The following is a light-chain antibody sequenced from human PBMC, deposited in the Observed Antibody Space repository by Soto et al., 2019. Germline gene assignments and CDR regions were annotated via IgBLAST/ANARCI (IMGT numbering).Light chain of an antibody. J-gene: IGKJ1*01. CDR2: GAS. CDR3: QQYGSSPRT. CDR1: QSVSSSY. Sequence: EIGLTQPPDTASLYPGERAPLSCRTSQSVSSSYLAWYQQKPGQAPRLLIYGASSRATGIPDRFSGSGSGTDFTLTISRLEPEDFAVYYCQQYGSSPRTFGQGTKVAIK. V-gene: IGKV3-20*01.